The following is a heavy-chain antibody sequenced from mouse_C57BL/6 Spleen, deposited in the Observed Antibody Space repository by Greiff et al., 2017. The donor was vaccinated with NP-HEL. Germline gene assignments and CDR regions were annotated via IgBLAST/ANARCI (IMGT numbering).Heavy chain of an antibody. CDR1: GYTFTSYW. CDR2: IHPNSGST. J-gene: IGHJ4*01. CDR3: ARFGPYAMDY. Sequence: VQLQQPGAELVKPGASVKLSCKASGYTFTSYWMHWVKQRPGQGLEWIGMIHPNSGSTNYNEKFKSKATLTVDKSSSTAYMQLSSLTSEDAAVYYCARFGPYAMDYWGQGTSVTVSS. V-gene: IGHV1-64*01.